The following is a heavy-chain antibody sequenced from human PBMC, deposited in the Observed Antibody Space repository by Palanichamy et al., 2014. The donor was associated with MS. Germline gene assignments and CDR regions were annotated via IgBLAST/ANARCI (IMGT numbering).Heavy chain of an antibody. CDR1: GFTFSSFE. V-gene: IGHV3-48*03. D-gene: IGHD1-26*01. J-gene: IGHJ4*02. CDR2: ISSSGSSM. CDR3: ASTSGSYYGPFDY. Sequence: EVQLVESGGGLVQPGGSLRLSCAASGFTFSSFEMNWVRQAPGKGLEWVSYISSSGSSMKYAESVKGRFTISRDNAKNSLYLQMSSLRAEDTAIYYCASTSGSYYGPFDYWGQGTLVTVSS.